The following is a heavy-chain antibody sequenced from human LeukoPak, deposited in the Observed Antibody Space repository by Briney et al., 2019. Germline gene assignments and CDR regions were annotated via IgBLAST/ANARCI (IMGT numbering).Heavy chain of an antibody. CDR3: ARVEPYYDYVWGSQRIHYYFDY. Sequence: SETLSLTCTVSGGSISSYYWSWIRQPPGKGLEWIGYIYYSGSTNYNPSLKSRVTISVDTSKNQFSLKLSSVTAADTAVYYCARVEPYYDYVWGSQRIHYYFDYWGQGTLVTVS. J-gene: IGHJ4*02. D-gene: IGHD3-16*01. V-gene: IGHV4-59*01. CDR1: GGSISSYY. CDR2: IYYSGST.